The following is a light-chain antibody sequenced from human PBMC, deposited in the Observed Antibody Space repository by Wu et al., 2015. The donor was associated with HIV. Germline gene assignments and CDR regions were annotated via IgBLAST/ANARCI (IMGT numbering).Light chain of an antibody. Sequence: DIQMTQSPSSLSASVGDRITITCRASQDISNYLAWYQQKPGKVPKVLIYAASALQSGVPSRFSGSGSGTDFTLTISSLQPEDVATYYCQKYNSAPHTFGQGTKLEIK. V-gene: IGKV1-27*01. CDR3: QKYNSAPHT. CDR1: QDISNY. CDR2: AAS. J-gene: IGKJ2*01.